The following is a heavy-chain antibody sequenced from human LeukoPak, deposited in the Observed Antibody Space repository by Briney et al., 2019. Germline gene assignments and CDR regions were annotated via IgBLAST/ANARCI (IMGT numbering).Heavy chain of an antibody. V-gene: IGHV1-3*01. CDR1: GYTFTTYA. CDR3: ARGRIAAAGTFDY. CDR2: INVGNGDT. D-gene: IGHD6-13*01. Sequence: ASVKVSCKASGYTFTTYAMQWVRQAAGQRLEWMGWINVGNGDTKYSQKFQGRVTITRDTSASTAYMELSSLRSEDTAVYYCARGRIAAAGTFDYWGQGTLVTVSS. J-gene: IGHJ4*02.